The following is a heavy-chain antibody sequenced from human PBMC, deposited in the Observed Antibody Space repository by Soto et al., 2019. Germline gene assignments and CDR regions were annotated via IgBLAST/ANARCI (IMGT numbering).Heavy chain of an antibody. V-gene: IGHV3-23*01. CDR2: VTRSGSNT. CDR3: ATLDDYGGYQTWH. Sequence: EVQLLESGGGLVQPGGSLRLSCAASGFTFSSYAMNWVRQAPGKGLEWVSAVTRSGSNTYYADSVKGRFTISRDNSKNTLYLQMNSLRAEDTAVYYCATLDDYGGYQTWHWCQGSLVSVSS. D-gene: IGHD4-17*01. CDR1: GFTFSSYA. J-gene: IGHJ1*01.